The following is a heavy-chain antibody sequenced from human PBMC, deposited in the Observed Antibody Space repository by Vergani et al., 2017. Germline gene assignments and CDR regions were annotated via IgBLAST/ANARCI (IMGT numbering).Heavy chain of an antibody. V-gene: IGHV3-21*01. CDR1: GFTFGSYS. CDR2: ISSSSSYR. Sequence: EVQLVESGGGLVKPGGSLRLSCVASGFTFGSYSMNWVRQAPGKGLEWVSFISSSSSYRYYADSVKGRFTISRDNGEYSLLLQMYSLRPEDTAVYYCASGVPGYQLATQYFQHWGQGTLVTVSS. J-gene: IGHJ1*01. CDR3: ASGVPGYQLATQYFQH. D-gene: IGHD2-2*01.